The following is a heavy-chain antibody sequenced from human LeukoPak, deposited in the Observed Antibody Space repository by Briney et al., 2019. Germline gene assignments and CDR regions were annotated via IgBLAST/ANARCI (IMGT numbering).Heavy chain of an antibody. J-gene: IGHJ4*02. Sequence: GGSLRLSCTASAFTFSSYAMSWVRQAPGKGLEWVSSISGSGVSTYYADSVKGRFTISRDNSKSTLYLQMNSLRAEDTAVYYCAKSRTIFGVVIAYFDYWGQGTLVTVSS. D-gene: IGHD3-3*01. V-gene: IGHV3-23*01. CDR3: AKSRTIFGVVIAYFDY. CDR2: ISGSGVST. CDR1: AFTFSSYA.